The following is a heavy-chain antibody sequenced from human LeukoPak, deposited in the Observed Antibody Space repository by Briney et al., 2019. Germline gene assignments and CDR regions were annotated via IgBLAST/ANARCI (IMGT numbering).Heavy chain of an antibody. CDR1: QLIFSKYG. Sequence: GGSLRLSCTGSQLIFSKYGLNWVRQSPGKGLEWISSITRSGSNIDYADSVRGRFTISRDNAKNSLFLHMNSLRVEDTAVYYCARLTIYDDTDYWGQGTLVAVSS. D-gene: IGHD3-3*01. CDR3: ARLTIYDDTDY. CDR2: ITRSGSNI. J-gene: IGHJ4*02. V-gene: IGHV3-48*03.